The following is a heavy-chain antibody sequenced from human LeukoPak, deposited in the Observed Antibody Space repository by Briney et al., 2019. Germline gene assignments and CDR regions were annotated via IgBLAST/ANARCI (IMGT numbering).Heavy chain of an antibody. CDR1: GGSISSYY. V-gene: IGHV4-4*07. J-gene: IGHJ4*02. CDR3: ARENSGSYREFDY. CDR2: IYTSGSN. Sequence: SETLSLTCTVSGGSISSYYWSWIRQPAGRGLEWIGRIYTSGSNNYNASLQSPISMSVDSSKNRFSLKLSSVTAADTAVFYCARENSGSYREFDYWGQGTLVTVSS. D-gene: IGHD1-26*01.